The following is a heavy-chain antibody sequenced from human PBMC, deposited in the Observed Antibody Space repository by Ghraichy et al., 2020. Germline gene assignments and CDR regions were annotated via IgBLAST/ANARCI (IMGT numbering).Heavy chain of an antibody. CDR3: ARTGYVVTAPIPTEFNWFDP. D-gene: IGHD2-21*02. CDR2: INPNSGGT. CDR1: GYTFTGYY. J-gene: IGHJ5*02. V-gene: IGHV1-2*02. Sequence: ASVKVSCKASGYTFTGYYMHWVRQAPGQGLEWMGWINPNSGGTNYAQKFQGRVTMTRDTSISTAYMELSRLRSDDTAVYYCARTGYVVTAPIPTEFNWFDPWGQGTLVTVSS.